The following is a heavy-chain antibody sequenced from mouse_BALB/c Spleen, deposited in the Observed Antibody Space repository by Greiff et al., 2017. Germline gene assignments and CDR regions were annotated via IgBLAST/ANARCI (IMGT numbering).Heavy chain of an antibody. Sequence: EVQGVESGGGLVQPGGSLKLSCAASGFTFSSYTMSWVRQTPEKRLEWVAYISNGGGSTYYPDTVKGRFTISRDNAKNTLYLQMSSLKSEDTAMYYCARHDSSGYDYWGQGTSVTVSS. CDR2: ISNGGGST. V-gene: IGHV5-12-2*01. CDR1: GFTFSSYT. CDR3: ARHDSSGYDY. J-gene: IGHJ4*01. D-gene: IGHD3-2*01.